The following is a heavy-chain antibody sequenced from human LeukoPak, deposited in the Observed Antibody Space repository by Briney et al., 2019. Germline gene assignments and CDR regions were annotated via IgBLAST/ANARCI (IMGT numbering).Heavy chain of an antibody. Sequence: GGSLRLSCVASGFTFSSYSMNWVRQAPGKGLEWVSYISSSGSTIYYADSVKGRFTISRDNAKNSLYLQMNSLRAEDTAVYYCARWRRVGFDYWGQGTLVTVSS. J-gene: IGHJ4*02. D-gene: IGHD1-26*01. CDR2: ISSSGSTI. V-gene: IGHV3-48*04. CDR3: ARWRRVGFDY. CDR1: GFTFSSYS.